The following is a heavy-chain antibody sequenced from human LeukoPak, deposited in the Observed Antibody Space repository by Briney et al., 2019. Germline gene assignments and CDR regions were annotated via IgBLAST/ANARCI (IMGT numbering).Heavy chain of an antibody. D-gene: IGHD4-17*01. Sequence: SETLSLTCTVSGGSISSYYWSWLRQPPVRGLEWIGYIYYTGSTNCNPSLKSRVTISVDTSKNQFSLELSSVTAADTAVYYCARVNYGDYGPAYWGQGTLVTVSS. CDR3: ARVNYGDYGPAY. CDR2: IYYTGST. CDR1: GGSISSYY. J-gene: IGHJ4*02. V-gene: IGHV4-59*01.